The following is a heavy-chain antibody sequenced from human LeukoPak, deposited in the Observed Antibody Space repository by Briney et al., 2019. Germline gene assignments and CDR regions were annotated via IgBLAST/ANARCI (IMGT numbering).Heavy chain of an antibody. CDR1: GFTFSSYA. J-gene: IGHJ3*01. Sequence: PGGSLRLSCAASGFTFSSYAMSWVRQAPGKGLEWVSAISGSGGSTYYADSVKGRFTISSDNSKNTLYLQMNSLSPEDTATYFCAKDEGSSGYKLFDAFDAWGQGTTVTVSS. D-gene: IGHD3-22*01. CDR2: ISGSGGST. CDR3: AKDEGSSGYKLFDAFDA. V-gene: IGHV3-23*01.